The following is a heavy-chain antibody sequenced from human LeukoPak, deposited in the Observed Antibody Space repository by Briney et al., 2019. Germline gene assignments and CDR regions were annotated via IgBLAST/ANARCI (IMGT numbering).Heavy chain of an antibody. CDR3: ATDRQLLWFGEFRN. Sequence: ASVKVSCTVSGYTLTELSMHWVRQAPGKGLEWIGGSDPEDGETIYAQKFQGRVTMTEDTSTDTAYMELSSLRSEDTAVYYCATDRQLLWFGEFRNWGQGTLVTVSS. D-gene: IGHD3-10*01. J-gene: IGHJ4*02. CDR2: SDPEDGET. CDR1: GYTLTELS. V-gene: IGHV1-24*01.